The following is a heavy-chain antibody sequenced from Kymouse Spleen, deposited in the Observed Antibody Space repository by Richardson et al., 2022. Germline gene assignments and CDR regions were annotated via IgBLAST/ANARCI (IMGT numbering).Heavy chain of an antibody. J-gene: IGHJ5*02. CDR2: ISGSGGST. V-gene: IGHV3-23*04. CDR1: GFTFSSYA. D-gene: IGHD3-10*01. CDR3: AKGPRITMVRGVLNWFDP. Sequence: EVQLVESGGGLVQPGGSLRLSCAASGFTFSSYAMSWVRQAPGKGLEWVSAISGSGGSTYYADSVKGRFTISRDNSKNTLYLQMNSLRAEDTAVYYCAKGPRITMVRGVLNWFDPWGQGTLVTVSS.